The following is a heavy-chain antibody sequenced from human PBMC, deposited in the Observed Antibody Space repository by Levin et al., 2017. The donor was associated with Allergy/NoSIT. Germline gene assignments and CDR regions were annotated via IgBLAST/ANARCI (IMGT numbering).Heavy chain of an antibody. CDR1: GFTFSNFG. V-gene: IGHV3-33*01. J-gene: IGHJ2*01. CDR3: ARDRGDRYFDL. Sequence: GGSLRLSCAASGFTFSNFGMHWVRQPPGKGLEWVSVIWYDGSNKYYADSVKGRFTISRDNSKNTLYLQMDSLRAEDTAVYYCARDRGDRYFDLWGRGTLVTVSS. CDR2: IWYDGSNK.